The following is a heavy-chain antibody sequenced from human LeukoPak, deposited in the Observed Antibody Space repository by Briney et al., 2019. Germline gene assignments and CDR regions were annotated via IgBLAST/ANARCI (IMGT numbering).Heavy chain of an antibody. Sequence: GGSLRLSCAASGFTFSTYSMNWVRQALGKGLEWVSYISSSSSTKYYADSVKGRFTISRDNAKDSLYLQMHSLRDEDTAVYYCARAVGGYHFDNWGQGTLVTVSS. CDR2: ISSSSSTK. CDR3: ARAVGGYHFDN. V-gene: IGHV3-48*02. D-gene: IGHD1-26*01. CDR1: GFTFSTYS. J-gene: IGHJ4*02.